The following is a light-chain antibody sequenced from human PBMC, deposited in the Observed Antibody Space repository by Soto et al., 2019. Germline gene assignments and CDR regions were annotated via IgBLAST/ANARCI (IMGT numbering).Light chain of an antibody. CDR3: KQYDNVPLT. J-gene: IGKJ4*01. Sequence: DIQMTQSPSTLSASVGDRVIITCRASQSISSWLAWYQQKPGKVPKLLYKSSNLESGVPSRFSGSGSGTEFTLTISSLQPDDFATYYCKQYDNVPLTFGGGTKVDI. CDR2: KSS. V-gene: IGKV1-5*03. CDR1: QSISSW.